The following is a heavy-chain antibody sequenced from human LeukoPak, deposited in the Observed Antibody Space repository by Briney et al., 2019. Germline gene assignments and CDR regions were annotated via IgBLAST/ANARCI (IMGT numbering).Heavy chain of an antibody. D-gene: IGHD3-10*01. CDR3: AKSNGYGLIDI. V-gene: IGHV4-39*07. J-gene: IGHJ3*02. Sequence: SETLSLTCSASGDSITGYYWGWIRQPPGKGLEWIGNIYYTGSTYYSPSLKSRVTISLDTSRNQFSLRLNSVTAADTAVYYCAKSNGYGLIDIWGQGTMVTVSS. CDR1: GDSITGYY. CDR2: IYYTGST.